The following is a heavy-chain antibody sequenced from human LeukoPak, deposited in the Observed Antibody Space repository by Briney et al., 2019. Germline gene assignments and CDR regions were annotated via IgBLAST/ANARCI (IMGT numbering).Heavy chain of an antibody. CDR3: AREVSGSDYYRAYDY. V-gene: IGHV4-4*07. D-gene: IGHD3-3*01. CDR1: GGSISTYY. J-gene: IGHJ4*02. CDR2: LSSSGTT. Sequence: PSETLSLTCTDSGGSISTYYWSWIRQPAGKGLEWIGRLSSSGTTNYNTSLKSRVTMSVDTSTNQLSLNLTSVTAADTAVYYCAREVSGSDYYRAYDYWGQGTLVTVSS.